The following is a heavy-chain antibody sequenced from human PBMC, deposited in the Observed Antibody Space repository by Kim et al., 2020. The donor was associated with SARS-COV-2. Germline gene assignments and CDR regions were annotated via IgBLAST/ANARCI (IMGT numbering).Heavy chain of an antibody. D-gene: IGHD3-22*01. Sequence: GGSLRLFCAASGFTFSAYAMSWVRQAPGKGLEWVSHISGNDGSTNYADSVKGRFIISRDNSRNTLHLQMNSLRAEDTAVYYCAKHFGSSGSEFQHWGQGT. CDR2: ISGNDGST. CDR1: GFTFSAYA. J-gene: IGHJ1*01. CDR3: AKHFGSSGSEFQH. V-gene: IGHV3-23*01.